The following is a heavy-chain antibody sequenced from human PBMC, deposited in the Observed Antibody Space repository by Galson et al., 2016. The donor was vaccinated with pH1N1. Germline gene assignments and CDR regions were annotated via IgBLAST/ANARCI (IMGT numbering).Heavy chain of an antibody. D-gene: IGHD3-9*01. J-gene: IGHJ4*02. CDR2: ITSGSFHI. V-gene: IGHV3-21*01. CDR1: GFTISTYW. Sequence: SLRLSCAASGFTISTYWMNWVRQAPGKGLEWVSSITSGSFHIYYADSVKGRFTISRDNAKNSLYLQMNSLRAEDTAVYYCARAVGNFDSHWGQGTLVTVSS. CDR3: ARAVGNFDSH.